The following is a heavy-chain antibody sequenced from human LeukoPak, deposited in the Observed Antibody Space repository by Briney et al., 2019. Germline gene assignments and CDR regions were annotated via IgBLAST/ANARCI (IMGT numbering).Heavy chain of an antibody. J-gene: IGHJ4*01. CDR1: GGTFSSYA. D-gene: IGHD3-10*01. CDR2: IIPIFGTA. Sequence: ASVKVSCKASGGTFSSYAISWVRQAPGQGLEWMGGIIPIFGTASYAQKFQGRVTITTDESTSTAYMEPTSLRSEDTAVYYCARAGPFGKWGQGTLVTVSS. V-gene: IGHV1-69*05. CDR3: ARAGPFGK.